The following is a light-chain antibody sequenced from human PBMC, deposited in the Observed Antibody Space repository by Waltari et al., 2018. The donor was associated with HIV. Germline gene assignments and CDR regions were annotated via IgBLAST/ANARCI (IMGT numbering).Light chain of an antibody. CDR2: VDS. CDR1: NIGSKS. Sequence: SYVLTQPPSVSVAPGQTARITCGGNNIGSKSVHWYQQKPGQAPVLVVYVDSDRPSGIPERFSGSNSGNTATLTISRVEAGDEADYYCQVWDSSSDPSYVFGTGTKVTVL. V-gene: IGLV3-21*02. J-gene: IGLJ1*01. CDR3: QVWDSSSDPSYV.